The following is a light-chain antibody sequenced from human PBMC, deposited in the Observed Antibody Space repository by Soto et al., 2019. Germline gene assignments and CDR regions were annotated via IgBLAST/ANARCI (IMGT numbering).Light chain of an antibody. CDR3: QQRDSWPLT. Sequence: DIVLTQSPATLSLSPGEKATLSCRASQSVRSYLVWYQQKPGQAPRLVMYEASTRATGIPARFSGGGSGTDFTLTIRSLEPEDFAIYYCQQRDSWPLTFGGGTKVEIK. J-gene: IGKJ4*01. CDR1: QSVRSY. V-gene: IGKV3-11*01. CDR2: EAS.